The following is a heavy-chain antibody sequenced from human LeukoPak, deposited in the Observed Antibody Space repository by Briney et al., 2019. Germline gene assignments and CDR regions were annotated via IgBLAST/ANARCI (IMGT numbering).Heavy chain of an antibody. J-gene: IGHJ4*02. CDR3: ARAEPYSSGRYAHY. CDR1: GYTFTGHY. CDR2: IGPNGAGI. V-gene: IGHV1-2*02. D-gene: IGHD6-19*01. Sequence: GASVKVSCKASGYTFTGHYMHWVRQAPGQGLEWMGWIGPNGAGINYAQKFQGRVTTTRDTSISTAYMELSSLRSDDTAVYYCARAEPYSSGRYAHYWGQGTLVTVSS.